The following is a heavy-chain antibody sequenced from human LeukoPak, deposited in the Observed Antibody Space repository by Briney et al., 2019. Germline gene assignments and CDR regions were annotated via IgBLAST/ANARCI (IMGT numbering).Heavy chain of an antibody. J-gene: IGHJ6*03. V-gene: IGHV1-8*01. D-gene: IGHD2-2*01. CDR1: GYTFTSYD. Sequence: ASVKVSCKASGYTFTSYDINWVRQATGQGLEWMGWMNPNSGNTGYAQKFQGRVTMTRNTSISTAYMELSRLRSDDTAVYYCARVSAALYYYVDVWGKGTTVTVSS. CDR3: ARVSAALYYYVDV. CDR2: MNPNSGNT.